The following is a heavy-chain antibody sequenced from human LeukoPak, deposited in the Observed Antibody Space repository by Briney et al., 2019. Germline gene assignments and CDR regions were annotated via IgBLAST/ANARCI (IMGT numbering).Heavy chain of an antibody. CDR3: AKVNSGVALSNWYFDL. D-gene: IGHD2-15*01. V-gene: IGHV3-33*06. Sequence: GGSLRLSCAASGFTFSSYGMHWVRQAPGKGLEWVAVIWYDGSNKYYADSVKGRFTISRDNSKSTVYLQMNSLRDEDTAVYYCAKVNSGVALSNWYFDLWDRGTLVTVSS. J-gene: IGHJ2*01. CDR1: GFTFSSYG. CDR2: IWYDGSNK.